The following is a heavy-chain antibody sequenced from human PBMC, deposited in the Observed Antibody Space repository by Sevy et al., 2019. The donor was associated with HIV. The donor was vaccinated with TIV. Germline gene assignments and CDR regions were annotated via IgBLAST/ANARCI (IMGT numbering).Heavy chain of an antibody. CDR3: TRGRSGTYGWFDP. CDR2: LNGDGSSA. V-gene: IGHV3-74*01. Sequence: GGSLRLSCAASGFTFSSHWMHWVRQAPGKGLGWVSRLNGDGSSATYADFVKGRVTISRDNGKNTVYLQISSVTADDTAVYDCTRGRSGTYGWFDPWGQGTLVTVSS. J-gene: IGHJ5*02. CDR1: GFTFSSHW. D-gene: IGHD6-19*01.